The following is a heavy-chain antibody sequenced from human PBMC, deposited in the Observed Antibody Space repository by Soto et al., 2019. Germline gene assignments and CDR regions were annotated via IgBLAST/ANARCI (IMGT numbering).Heavy chain of an antibody. V-gene: IGHV6-1*01. D-gene: IGHD3-3*01. Sequence: PSQTLSLTCAISGDSVSSNSAAWNWIRQSPSRGLEWLGRTYYRSKWYNDYAVSVKSRITINPGTSKNQFSLQLNSVTPEDTAVYYCARDRRGDYDFWSPPGFDPWGQGTLVTAPQ. CDR1: GDSVSSNSAA. CDR3: ARDRRGDYDFWSPPGFDP. J-gene: IGHJ5*02. CDR2: TYYRSKWYN.